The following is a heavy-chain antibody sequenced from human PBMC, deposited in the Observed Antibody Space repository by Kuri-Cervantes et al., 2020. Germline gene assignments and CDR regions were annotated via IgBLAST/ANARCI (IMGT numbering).Heavy chain of an antibody. Sequence: ETLSLTCTVSGGSISSSTYYWGWIRQPPGKGLEWIGSIYYSGSTYYNPSLKSRVTVSVDTSKNQFSLKLSSVTAADTAVYYCARDVGGEDYFDYWGQGTLVTVSS. V-gene: IGHV4-39*07. CDR3: ARDVGGEDYFDY. J-gene: IGHJ4*02. D-gene: IGHD3-16*01. CDR1: GGSISSSTYY. CDR2: IYYSGST.